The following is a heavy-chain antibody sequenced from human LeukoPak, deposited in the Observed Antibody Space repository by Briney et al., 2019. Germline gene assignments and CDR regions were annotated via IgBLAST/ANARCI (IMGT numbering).Heavy chain of an antibody. Sequence: GRSLRLSCAASGFTFSSYGMHWVRQAPGKGLEWVAVISYDGSNKYYADSVKGRFTISRDNSKNTLYLQMNSLRAEDTAVYYCARDVGAGSADYYFDYWGQGTLVTVSS. CDR1: GFTFSSYG. CDR2: ISYDGSNK. J-gene: IGHJ4*02. V-gene: IGHV3-30*03. D-gene: IGHD2-21*01. CDR3: ARDVGAGSADYYFDY.